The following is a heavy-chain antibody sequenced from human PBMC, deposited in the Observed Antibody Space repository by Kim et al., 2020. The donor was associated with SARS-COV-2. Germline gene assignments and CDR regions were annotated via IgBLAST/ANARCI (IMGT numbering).Heavy chain of an antibody. CDR2: IYYSGST. D-gene: IGHD3-10*01. CDR3: ARGDRGVIGPFDF. Sequence: SETLSLTCTVSGVSISSYYWSWIRQPPGKGLEWIGYIYYSGSTNYNPSLKSRVTISVDTSKNQFSLKLNSVTAADTAVYYCARGDRGVIGPFDFWGQGT. J-gene: IGHJ4*02. V-gene: IGHV4-59*01. CDR1: GVSISSYY.